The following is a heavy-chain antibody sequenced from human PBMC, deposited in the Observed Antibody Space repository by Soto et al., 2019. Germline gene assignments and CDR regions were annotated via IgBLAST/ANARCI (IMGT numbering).Heavy chain of an antibody. CDR2: ISSRGSTI. V-gene: IGHV3-48*03. J-gene: IGHJ6*02. Sequence: GGSLRLSCAASGFTFSSYEMNWVRQAPGKGLEWVSYISSRGSTIYYADSVKGRFTISRDNAKNSLYLQMNSLRAEDTAVYYCAVYCGGDCEGPYYYGMDDWGQGTLVTVSS. CDR1: GFTFSSYE. D-gene: IGHD2-21*02. CDR3: AVYCGGDCEGPYYYGMDD.